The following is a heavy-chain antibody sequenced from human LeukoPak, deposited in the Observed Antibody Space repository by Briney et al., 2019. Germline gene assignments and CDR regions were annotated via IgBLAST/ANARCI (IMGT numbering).Heavy chain of an antibody. J-gene: IGHJ4*02. CDR2: ISYDGSNR. V-gene: IGHV3-30*04. CDR3: ARDPPRADYGDYSPKYYFDY. CDR1: GFSFSSYA. D-gene: IGHD4-17*01. Sequence: GGSLRLSCAASGFSFSSYAMHWVRQAPGKGLEWVAVISYDGSNRYYADSAKGRFTISRDNSKNTLYLQMNSLRAEDTAVYYCARDPPRADYGDYSPKYYFDYWGQGTLVTVSS.